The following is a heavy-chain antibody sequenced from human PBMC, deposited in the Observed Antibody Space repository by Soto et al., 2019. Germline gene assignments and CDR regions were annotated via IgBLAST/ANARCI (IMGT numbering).Heavy chain of an antibody. D-gene: IGHD5-12*01. J-gene: IGHJ4*02. V-gene: IGHV3-30*18. CDR3: AKPISGYSGYESPSGWVDY. CDR2: ISYDGSNK. CDR1: GFTFSSYG. Sequence: QVQLVESGGGVVQPGRSLRLSCAASGFTFSSYGMHWVRQAPGKGLEWVAVISYDGSNKYYADSVKGRFTISRDNSKNTLYLQMNSLRAEDTAVYYCAKPISGYSGYESPSGWVDYWGQGTLVTVSS.